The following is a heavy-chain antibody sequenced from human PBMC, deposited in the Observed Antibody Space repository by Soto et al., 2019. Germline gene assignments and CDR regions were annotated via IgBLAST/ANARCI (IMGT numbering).Heavy chain of an antibody. J-gene: IGHJ4*02. CDR3: ARRYGYSFDY. CDR2: IYYSGST. D-gene: IGHD1-1*01. Sequence: PSDTLSLTCTVSGGSISSYYWSWIRQPPGKGLEWIGYIYYSGSTNYNPSLKSRVTISVDTSKNQFPLKLSSVTAADTAVYYCARRYGYSFDYWGQGTLVTVSS. CDR1: GGSISSYY. V-gene: IGHV4-59*08.